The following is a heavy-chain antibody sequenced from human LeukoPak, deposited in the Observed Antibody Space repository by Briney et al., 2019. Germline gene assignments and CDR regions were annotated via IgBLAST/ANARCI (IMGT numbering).Heavy chain of an antibody. D-gene: IGHD5-12*01. CDR3: AKSDIVATIPSGFDY. J-gene: IGHJ4*02. CDR2: IIPIFNTA. V-gene: IGHV1-69*01. Sequence: FSXXXINWVRQAPGQGLEWMGEIIPIFNTANYAQKFQGRVTVTAAESTSTAYMELSSLRSEDTAVYYCAKSDIVATIPSGFDYWGQGTLVTVSS. CDR1: FSXXX.